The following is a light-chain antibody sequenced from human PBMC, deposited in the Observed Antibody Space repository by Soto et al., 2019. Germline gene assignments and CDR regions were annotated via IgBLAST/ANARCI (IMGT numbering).Light chain of an antibody. V-gene: IGKV3-20*01. CDR2: VAS. CDR1: QSVSSSY. Sequence: EIVLTQSPGILSLSPGERATLSCRASQSVSSSYIGWYQQKPGQAPRLLMYVASRRATGIPDSFSGSGSGTDFTLTISRLEPEDFAVYYCQQYGTQPYYFGQGTKVEIK. CDR3: QQYGTQPYY. J-gene: IGKJ2*01.